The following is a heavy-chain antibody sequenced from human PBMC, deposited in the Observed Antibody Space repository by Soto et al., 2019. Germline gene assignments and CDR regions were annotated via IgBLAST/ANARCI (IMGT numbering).Heavy chain of an antibody. Sequence: PGESLKISCMGSGYTFTDYWIGWVRQMPGKGLERMGIIYPDDSDVRYSPSFQGQVTMSVDKSSNTAYLQWTSLKASDTAIYYCARQSSDTYSDYFDPWGQGTLVTVSS. CDR1: GYTFTDYW. D-gene: IGHD2-15*01. J-gene: IGHJ5*02. CDR2: IYPDDSDV. V-gene: IGHV5-51*01. CDR3: ARQSSDTYSDYFDP.